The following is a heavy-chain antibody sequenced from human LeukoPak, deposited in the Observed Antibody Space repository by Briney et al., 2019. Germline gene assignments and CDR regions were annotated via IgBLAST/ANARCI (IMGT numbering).Heavy chain of an antibody. D-gene: IGHD6-19*01. Sequence: GGSLRLSCAASGFTFSDYYMTWVRQAPGKGLEWVSSISSSSNYIYYADSVKGRFTISRDNAKNSLYLQMNSLRAEDTAVYYCARDPSSGWYLKGWFDPWGQGTLVTVSS. CDR3: ARDPSSGWYLKGWFDP. CDR2: ISSSSNYI. V-gene: IGHV3-21*01. J-gene: IGHJ5*02. CDR1: GFTFSDYY.